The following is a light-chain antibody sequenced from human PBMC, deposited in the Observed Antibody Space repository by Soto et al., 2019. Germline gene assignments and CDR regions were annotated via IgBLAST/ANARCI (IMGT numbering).Light chain of an antibody. CDR2: YDS. CDR1: NIGSKS. V-gene: IGLV3-21*04. J-gene: IGLJ2*01. Sequence: SYELTQPPSVSVAPGKTARITWGGNNIGSKSVHLYQQKPGQAPVLVIYYDSDRPSGIPERFSGSNSGNTATLTISSVEAGNEAEYYCRVWDSSSDHPVVFGGGTKLPVL. CDR3: RVWDSSSDHPVV.